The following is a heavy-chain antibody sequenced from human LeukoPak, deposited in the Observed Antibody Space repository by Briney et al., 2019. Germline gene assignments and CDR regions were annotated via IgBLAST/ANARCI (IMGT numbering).Heavy chain of an antibody. CDR3: STDREVGRLAPAPTGDY. D-gene: IGHD1-26*01. CDR1: GASISRYY. J-gene: IGHJ4*02. CDR2: IYASGSA. Sequence: KSSETLSLTCSVSGASISRYYWSWIRQSPGKGLEWIGRIYASGSANYNPSLQSRVTMSIDTSKNQISLKFSSVTAADTAIYYCSTDREVGRLAPAPTGDYWGQGTLVTVSS. V-gene: IGHV4-4*07.